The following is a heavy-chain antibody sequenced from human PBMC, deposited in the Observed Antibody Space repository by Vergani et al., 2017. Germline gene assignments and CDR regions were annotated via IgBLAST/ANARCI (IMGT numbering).Heavy chain of an antibody. CDR2: ISGSGGST. J-gene: IGHJ6*02. CDR1: GFTFSSYS. Sequence: EVQLVESGGGLVKPGGSLRLSCAASGFTFSSYSMNWVRQAPGKGLEWVSAISGSGGSTYYADSVKGRFTISRDNSKNTLYLQMNSLRAEDTAVYYCAKDLDAYYYDSSGYPVLDGMDVWGQGTTVTVSS. CDR3: AKDLDAYYYDSSGYPVLDGMDV. D-gene: IGHD3-22*01. V-gene: IGHV3-23*04.